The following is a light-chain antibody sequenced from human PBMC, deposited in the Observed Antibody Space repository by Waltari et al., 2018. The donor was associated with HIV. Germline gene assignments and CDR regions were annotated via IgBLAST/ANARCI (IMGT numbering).Light chain of an antibody. CDR1: KLGSKY. CDR2: QDS. Sequence: SFDLIQPPSVSVSPGQTAAITCSGDKLGSKYACLSQQKPGQSPVLAISQDSKRPSGCPERFSGSKSGNTATLTITGTQAMDEADYDCHSWDTNNVQVFGGGTKLTVL. CDR3: HSWDTNNVQV. V-gene: IGLV3-1*01. J-gene: IGLJ3*02.